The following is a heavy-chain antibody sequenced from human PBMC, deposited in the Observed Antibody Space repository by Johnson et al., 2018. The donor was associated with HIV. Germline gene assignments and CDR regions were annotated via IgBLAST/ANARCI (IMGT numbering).Heavy chain of an antibody. CDR1: GFTFSDYY. J-gene: IGHJ3*02. Sequence: QVQLVESGGGLVQPGGSLRLSCAASGFTFSDYYMTWIRQAPRKGLEWVSYISSSGSTIYYADSVKGLFTISRDNARNSLFLQMNSLRAEDTAVYYCARIPGSGWEHDAFDIWGQGTLVTVSS. CDR2: ISSSGSTI. D-gene: IGHD6-19*01. V-gene: IGHV3-11*04. CDR3: ARIPGSGWEHDAFDI.